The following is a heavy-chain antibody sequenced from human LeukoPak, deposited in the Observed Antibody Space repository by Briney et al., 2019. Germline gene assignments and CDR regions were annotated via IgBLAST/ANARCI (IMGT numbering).Heavy chain of an antibody. V-gene: IGHV3-48*03. CDR2: ISSSGSSI. Sequence: GGSLRLSCAVSGFTFSSFEMNWVRQAPGKGLEWVSYISSSGSSIYYADSVKGRFTISRDNAKNSLYLQVNSLRAEDTAVYYCARVVGWDSSGYYSPSYFDHWGQGILVTVSS. CDR3: ARVVGWDSSGYYSPSYFDH. J-gene: IGHJ4*02. D-gene: IGHD3-22*01. CDR1: GFTFSSFE.